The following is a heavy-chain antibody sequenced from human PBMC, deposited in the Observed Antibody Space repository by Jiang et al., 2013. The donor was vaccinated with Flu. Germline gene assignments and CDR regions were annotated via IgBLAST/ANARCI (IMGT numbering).Heavy chain of an antibody. D-gene: IGHD4-17*01. CDR2: INPNSGGT. CDR3: ARANYGDYYFDY. V-gene: IGHV1-2*06. J-gene: IGHJ4*02. CDR1: GYTFTGYY. Sequence: GAEVKKPGASVKVSCKASGYTFTGYYMHWVRQAPGQGLEWMGRINPNSGGTNYAQKFKGRVTMTRDTSISTAYMELSRLRSDDTAVYYCARANYGDYYFDYWGQGTLVTVSS.